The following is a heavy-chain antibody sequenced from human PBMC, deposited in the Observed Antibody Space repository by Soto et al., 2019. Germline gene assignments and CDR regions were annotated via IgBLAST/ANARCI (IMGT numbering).Heavy chain of an antibody. Sequence: PSETLSLTCAVYGGSFSGYYWSWIRQPPGKGLEWIGEINHSGSTNYNPSLKSRVTISVDTSKKRFSLKLTSVTAADTAIYYCIESSGWLPDYWGQGTLVTVSS. V-gene: IGHV4-34*03. CDR3: IESSGWLPDY. J-gene: IGHJ4*02. CDR1: GGSFSGYY. D-gene: IGHD6-19*01. CDR2: INHSGST.